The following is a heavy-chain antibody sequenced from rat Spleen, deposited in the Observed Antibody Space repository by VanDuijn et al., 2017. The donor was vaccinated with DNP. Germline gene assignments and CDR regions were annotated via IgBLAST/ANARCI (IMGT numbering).Heavy chain of an antibody. J-gene: IGHJ3*01. CDR3: ARLVGFGPAY. CDR1: GFSLTGYS. Sequence: QVQLTESGPGLVQPSETLSLTCAVSGFSLTGYSVFWVRQPSGKGLEWIGAIWSGGSTDYNSALKSRLSISRDTSKSQVLLKMNSLQTEDTAMYCCARLVGFGPAYWGQGTLVTVSS. V-gene: IGHV2-15*01. D-gene: IGHD1-12*02. CDR2: IWSGGST.